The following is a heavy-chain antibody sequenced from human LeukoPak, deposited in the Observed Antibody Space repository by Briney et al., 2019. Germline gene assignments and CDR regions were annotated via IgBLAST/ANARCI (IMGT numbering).Heavy chain of an antibody. D-gene: IGHD1-14*01. CDR2: INWNGGST. J-gene: IGHJ6*03. CDR1: GFTFDDYG. Sequence: GGSLRLSCAASGFTFDDYGMSWVRQAPGEGLEWVSGINWNGGSTGHADSVKGRFTISRDNAKNSLYLQMNSLRAEDTALYYCARVNPHNYYYMDVWGKGTTVTVSS. V-gene: IGHV3-20*04. CDR3: ARVNPHNYYYMDV.